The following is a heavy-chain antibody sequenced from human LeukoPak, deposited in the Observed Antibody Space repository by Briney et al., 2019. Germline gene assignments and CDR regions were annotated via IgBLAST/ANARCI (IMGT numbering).Heavy chain of an antibody. CDR1: GFTFSSYG. CDR3: AKPTPLAYCGGDCYPHDAFDI. Sequence: GGSLRLSCAASGFTFSSYGMHWVRLAPGKGLEWVAVISYDGSNKYYADSVKGRFTISRDNSKNTLYLQMNSLRAEDTAVYYCAKPTPLAYCGGDCYPHDAFDIWGQGTMVTVSS. CDR2: ISYDGSNK. D-gene: IGHD2-21*02. J-gene: IGHJ3*02. V-gene: IGHV3-30*18.